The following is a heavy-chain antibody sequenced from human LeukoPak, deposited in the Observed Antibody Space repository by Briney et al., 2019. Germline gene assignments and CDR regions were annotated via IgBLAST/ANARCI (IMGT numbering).Heavy chain of an antibody. CDR2: IYHSGST. J-gene: IGHJ4*02. CDR1: GYSISSGYY. CDR3: ARGRIAVAGTFDY. Sequence: SETLSLTCAVSGYSISSGYYWGWIRQPPGKGLEWIGSIYHSGSTYYNPSLKSRVTISVDTSKNQFSLKLSSVTAADTAVYYCARGRIAVAGTFDYWGQGTLVTVSS. V-gene: IGHV4-38-2*01. D-gene: IGHD6-19*01.